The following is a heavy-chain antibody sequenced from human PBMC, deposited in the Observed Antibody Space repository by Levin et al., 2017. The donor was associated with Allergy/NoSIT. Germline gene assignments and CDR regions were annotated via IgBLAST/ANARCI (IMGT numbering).Heavy chain of an antibody. D-gene: IGHD3-22*01. J-gene: IGHJ3*02. Sequence: GGSLRLSCAASGFTFSNAWMSWVRQAPGKGLEWVGRIKSKTDGGTTDYAAPVKGRFTISRDDSKNTLYLQMNSLKTEDTAVYYCTTDTEYYYDSSGYSDDAFDIWGQGTMVTVSS. V-gene: IGHV3-15*01. CDR2: IKSKTDGGTT. CDR3: TTDTEYYYDSSGYSDDAFDI. CDR1: GFTFSNAW.